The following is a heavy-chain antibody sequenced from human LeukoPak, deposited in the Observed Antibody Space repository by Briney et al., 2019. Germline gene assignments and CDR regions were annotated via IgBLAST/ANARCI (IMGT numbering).Heavy chain of an antibody. Sequence: SETLSLTCSVSGGSISSSSYYWGWIRQPPGKGLEWIGSIYYSGSTYYNPSLKSRVTISEDMSKNQFSLKLSSVTAADTAVYYCARANFHPQLLWFGEYYFDYWGQGTLVTVSS. V-gene: IGHV4-39*07. CDR2: IYYSGST. D-gene: IGHD3-10*01. J-gene: IGHJ4*02. CDR1: GGSISSSSYY. CDR3: ARANFHPQLLWFGEYYFDY.